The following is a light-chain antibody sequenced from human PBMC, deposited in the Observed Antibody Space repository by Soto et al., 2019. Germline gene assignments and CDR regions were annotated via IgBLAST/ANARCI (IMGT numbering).Light chain of an antibody. CDR2: DAF. Sequence: EIVLTQSPATLSLSPGERATLSCRASKSVSNYLAWYQEKPGQAPRLLIYDAFNRATGIPARFSGSGSGTDFTLTISSLEPEDFAVYYCHQRSSWPITFGQGTRLE. CDR3: HQRSSWPIT. V-gene: IGKV3-11*01. CDR1: KSVSNY. J-gene: IGKJ5*01.